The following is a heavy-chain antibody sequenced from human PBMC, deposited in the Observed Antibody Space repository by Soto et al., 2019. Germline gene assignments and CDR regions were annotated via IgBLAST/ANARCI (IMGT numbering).Heavy chain of an antibody. J-gene: IGHJ3*01. CDR3: TAVMTPSFDV. Sequence: EVQLVESGGGLVQPGGSLKLSCAAAGFSFSDSAVHWVRQASGKGLEWVGRITNKIKGYAIAYAASVDVRFTISRDDSKSTAFLPMTSLKTEDTGKYYCTAVMTPSFDVWGRGTMVTVSS. D-gene: IGHD2-21*02. V-gene: IGHV3-73*01. CDR1: GFSFSDSA. CDR2: ITNKIKGYAI.